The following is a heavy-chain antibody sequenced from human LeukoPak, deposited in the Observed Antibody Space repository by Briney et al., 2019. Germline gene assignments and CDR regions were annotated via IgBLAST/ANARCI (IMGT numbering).Heavy chain of an antibody. CDR3: ARAEYFKDAFDI. J-gene: IGHJ3*02. Sequence: GGSLRLSCAASGFTFSSYAMSWVRQAPGKGLEWVSAISGSGGSTYYADSVKGRFTISRDNAKNSLYLQMNSLRAEDTAVYYCARAEYFKDAFDIWGQGTMVTVSS. CDR2: ISGSGGST. V-gene: IGHV3-23*01. CDR1: GFTFSSYA. D-gene: IGHD6-6*01.